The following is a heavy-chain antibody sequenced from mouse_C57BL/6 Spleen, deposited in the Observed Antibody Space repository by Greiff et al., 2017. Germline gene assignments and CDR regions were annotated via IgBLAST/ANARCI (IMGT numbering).Heavy chain of an antibody. CDR1: GYTFTEYT. D-gene: IGHD2-10*02. V-gene: IGHV1-62-2*01. CDR2: FYPGSGSK. CDR3: ARHEYGNYGFAY. J-gene: IGHJ3*01. Sequence: VQLVESGAELVKPGASVKLSCKASGYTFTEYTIHWVKQRSGQGLEWIGWFYPGSGSKKYNEKFKDKATLTADNSSSTVYMELSSLTSEDSAVYFCARHEYGNYGFAYWGQGTLVTVSA.